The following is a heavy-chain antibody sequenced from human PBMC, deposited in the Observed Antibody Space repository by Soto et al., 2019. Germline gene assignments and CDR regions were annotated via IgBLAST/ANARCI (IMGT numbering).Heavy chain of an antibody. CDR1: GFTFSSYD. D-gene: IGHD3-10*01. V-gene: IGHV3-23*01. CDR3: AKDQSGVRGVVMWFDP. Sequence: GSLRLSCAASGFTFSSYDMSWVRQAPGKGLEWVSTITNGGGSTYYADSVKGRFTISRDNSKNTLYLQTNSLRAEDTAVYYCAKDQSGVRGVVMWFDPWGQGTLVTVSS. CDR2: ITNGGGST. J-gene: IGHJ5*02.